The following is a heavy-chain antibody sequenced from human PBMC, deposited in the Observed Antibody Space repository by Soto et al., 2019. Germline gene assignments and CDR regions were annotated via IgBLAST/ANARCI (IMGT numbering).Heavy chain of an antibody. Sequence: EVRLVESGGGLVQPGGSLRLSCAGSGFTFSSFWMTWVRQAPGKGLEWVATIKQDGSEKYFVDSVKGRFTNSRDNAENSQYLQIKSRRGEDPAVYYCSIAACTVASCQLSGWGPDYYHYHMDVWGNGTTVTFSS. J-gene: IGHJ6*03. D-gene: IGHD2-2*01. CDR2: IKQDGSEK. CDR3: SIAACTVASCQLSGWGPDYYHYHMDV. CDR1: GFTFSSFW. V-gene: IGHV3-7*01.